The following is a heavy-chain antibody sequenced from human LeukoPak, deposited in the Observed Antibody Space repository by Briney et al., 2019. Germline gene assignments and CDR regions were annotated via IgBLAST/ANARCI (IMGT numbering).Heavy chain of an antibody. Sequence: GSSVKVSCKASGYTFSGYYIHWLRQAPGQGLEWMGWIDPNSYGTIYAQKFQGRVTLTRDTSISTDYMELSSLKSDDTAVYYCARGGGLYYGSGTYPFDLWGQGTLVTVSS. J-gene: IGHJ1*01. V-gene: IGHV1-2*02. D-gene: IGHD3-10*01. CDR3: ARGGGLYYGSGTYPFDL. CDR2: IDPNSYGT. CDR1: GYTFSGYY.